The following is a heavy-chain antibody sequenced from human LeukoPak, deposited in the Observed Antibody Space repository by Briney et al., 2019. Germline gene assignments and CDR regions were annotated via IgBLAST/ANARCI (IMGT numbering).Heavy chain of an antibody. CDR1: GFTVSSNY. V-gene: IGHV3-23*01. D-gene: IGHD3-22*01. CDR3: AKGIGFYDSSTYDY. J-gene: IGHJ4*02. Sequence: GGSLRLSCAASGFTVSSNYMSRVRQAPGKGLEWVSAISGSGGLTYYADSVKGRFTISRDNSKNTLYLQMNSLRAEDAAVYYCAKGIGFYDSSTYDYWGQGTLVTVSS. CDR2: ISGSGGLT.